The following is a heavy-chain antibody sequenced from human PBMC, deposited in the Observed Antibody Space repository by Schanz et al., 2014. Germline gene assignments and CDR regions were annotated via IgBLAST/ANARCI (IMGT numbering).Heavy chain of an antibody. V-gene: IGHV3-33*01. CDR3: ARDGDFDY. J-gene: IGHJ4*02. CDR1: GFIFNDHG. CDR2: IWYDGSNK. Sequence: QVHLVESGGGVVQPGGSLRLSCEASGFIFNDHGMHWVRQAPGKGLEWVAIIWYDGSNKYYADSVKGRFTISRDNSKNTLFLQMSSLRAEDTAVYYCARDGDFDYWGQGTLVTVSS.